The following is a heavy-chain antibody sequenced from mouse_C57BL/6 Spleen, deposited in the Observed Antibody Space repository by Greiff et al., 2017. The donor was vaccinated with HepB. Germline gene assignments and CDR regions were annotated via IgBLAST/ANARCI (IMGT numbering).Heavy chain of an antibody. CDR3: AREGDYYGSIYEGFAY. CDR2: IHPNSGST. CDR1: GYTFTSYW. V-gene: IGHV1-64*01. J-gene: IGHJ3*01. Sequence: QVQLQQPGAELVKPGASVKLSCKASGYTFTSYWMHWVKQRPGQGLEWIGMIHPNSGSTNYNEKFKSKATLTVDKSSSTAYMQLSSLTSEDSAVYYCAREGDYYGSIYEGFAYWGQGTLVTVSA. D-gene: IGHD1-1*01.